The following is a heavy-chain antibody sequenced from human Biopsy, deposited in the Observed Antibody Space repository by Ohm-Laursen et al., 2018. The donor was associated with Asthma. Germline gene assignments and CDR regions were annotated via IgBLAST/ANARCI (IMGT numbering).Heavy chain of an antibody. CDR2: ISHDGQTQ. CDR1: GFTFSRYA. D-gene: IGHD4-11*01. CDR3: AKRRGYSDFNDFDY. Sequence: SLRLSCTASGFTFSRYAIHWVRQAPGKGLEWVAVISHDGQTQHYAESVKGRFALSRDNSQNTLYLQMINLRTDDTAVYYCAKRRGYSDFNDFDYWGHGTLVTVSS. V-gene: IGHV3-30*18. J-gene: IGHJ4*01.